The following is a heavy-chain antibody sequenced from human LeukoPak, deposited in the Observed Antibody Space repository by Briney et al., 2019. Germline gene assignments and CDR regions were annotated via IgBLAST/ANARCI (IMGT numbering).Heavy chain of an antibody. V-gene: IGHV3-23*01. CDR3: AKEYSVRNQFDY. CDR1: GFTFSTYD. D-gene: IGHD1-14*01. Sequence: GGSLRLSCAASGFTFSTYDMNWVRQAPGKGLEWFSAISAGGGNTYYADSVKGRFTISRDNSKNTLFLEMNSLRAEDTAVYYCAKEYSVRNQFDYWGQGTLVAVSS. CDR2: ISAGGGNT. J-gene: IGHJ4*02.